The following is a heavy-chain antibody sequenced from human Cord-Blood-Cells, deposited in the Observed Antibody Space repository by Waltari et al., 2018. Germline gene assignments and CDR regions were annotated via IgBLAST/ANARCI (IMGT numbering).Heavy chain of an antibody. D-gene: IGHD7-27*01. CDR2: IYHRGST. Sequence: QLQLQESGSGLVKPSQTLSLTCAVSGGSISSGGYSWSWIGQAPGKGLEWIGYIYHRGSTYYNPSLKSRVTISVDRSKIQFTQKLSSVTAADTVVYYCARELGYYCDYWGQGTLVTLSS. CDR1: GGSISSGGYS. V-gene: IGHV4-30-2*01. CDR3: ARELGYYCDY. J-gene: IGHJ4*02.